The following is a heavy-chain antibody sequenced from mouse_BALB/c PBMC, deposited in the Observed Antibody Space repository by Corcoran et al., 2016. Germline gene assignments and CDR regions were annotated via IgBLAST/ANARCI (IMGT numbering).Heavy chain of an antibody. CDR1: GYTFTSYV. Sequence: EVQLQQSGPELVKPGASVKMSCKASGYTFTSYVMHWVKQKPGQGLEWIGYINPYNDGTKDNEKFKGKATLTSDKSSSTAYMELSSLTSEDSAVDYFARLYPGIAMDDWGQGTSVTVSS. CDR2: INPYNDGT. J-gene: IGHJ4*01. CDR3: ARLYPGIAMDD. V-gene: IGHV1S136*01.